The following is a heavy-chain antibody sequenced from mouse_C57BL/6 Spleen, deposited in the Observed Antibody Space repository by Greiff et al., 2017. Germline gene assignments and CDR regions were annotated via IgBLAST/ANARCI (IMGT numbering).Heavy chain of an antibody. Sequence: VQLQQSGPELVKPGASVKIPCKASGYTFTDYNMDWVKQSHGKSLEWIGDINPNNGGTIYNQKFKGKATLTVDKSSSTAYMELRSLTSEDTAVYYCARSGTVVATNAMDYWGQGTSVTVSS. D-gene: IGHD1-1*01. J-gene: IGHJ4*01. CDR1: GYTFTDYN. V-gene: IGHV1-18*01. CDR3: ARSGTVVATNAMDY. CDR2: INPNNGGT.